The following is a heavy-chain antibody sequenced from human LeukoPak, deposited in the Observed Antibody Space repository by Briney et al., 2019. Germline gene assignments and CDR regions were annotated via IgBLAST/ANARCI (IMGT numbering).Heavy chain of an antibody. J-gene: IGHJ3*02. V-gene: IGHV1-2*02. Sequence: ASVKVSCKASGFTFTGYYMHWVRQAPGQGLEWKGWINPNSGGTNYAQKFQGRVTMTRDTSISTAYMELSRLRSDDTAVYYCARELDAFDIWGQGTMVTVSS. CDR2: INPNSGGT. CDR3: ARELDAFDI. CDR1: GFTFTGYY.